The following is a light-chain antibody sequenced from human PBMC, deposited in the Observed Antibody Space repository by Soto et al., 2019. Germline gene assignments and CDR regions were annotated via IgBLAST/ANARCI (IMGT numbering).Light chain of an antibody. Sequence: EIVLTQSPATLSVSPGERATLSCRASQSVSSNLAWYQQKRGQAPRLLIYGASTRATGIPARFSGSGSGREFTLTISSLQSEDFAVYYCQQYYTWPLTFGQGTRLEIK. CDR2: GAS. J-gene: IGKJ5*01. V-gene: IGKV3-15*01. CDR3: QQYYTWPLT. CDR1: QSVSSN.